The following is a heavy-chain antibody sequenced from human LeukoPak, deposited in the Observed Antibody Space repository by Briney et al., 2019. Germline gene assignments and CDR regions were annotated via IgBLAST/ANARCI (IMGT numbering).Heavy chain of an antibody. D-gene: IGHD6-13*01. CDR2: INPNSGGT. CDR1: GYTFTSYG. CDR3: AREGIAAAGNY. Sequence: ASVKVSCKASGYTFTSYGISWVRQAPGQGLEWMGWINPNSGGTNYAQKFQGRVTMTRDTSISTAYMELSRLRSDDTAVYYCAREGIAAAGNYWGQGTLVTVSS. V-gene: IGHV1-2*02. J-gene: IGHJ4*02.